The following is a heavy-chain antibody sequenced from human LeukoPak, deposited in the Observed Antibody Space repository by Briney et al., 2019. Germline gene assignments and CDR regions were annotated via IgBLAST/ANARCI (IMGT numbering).Heavy chain of an antibody. CDR2: ISGSGGST. CDR1: GFTFSSYA. D-gene: IGHD6-19*01. V-gene: IGHV3-23*01. J-gene: IGHJ4*02. CDR3: AKCSRASAAVAGTGIGY. Sequence: PGGSLRLSCAASGFTFSSYAMSWVRQAPGKGLEWVSAISGSGGSTYYADSVKGRFTISRDNSKNTLCLQMNSLRAEDTAVYYCAKCSRASAAVAGTGIGYWGQGTLVTVSS.